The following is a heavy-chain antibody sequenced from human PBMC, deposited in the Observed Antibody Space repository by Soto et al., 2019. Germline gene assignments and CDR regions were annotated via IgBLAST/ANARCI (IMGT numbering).Heavy chain of an antibody. V-gene: IGHV4-39*01. CDR1: GGSISSDSYY. J-gene: IGHJ4*02. CDR3: ARHGRTNRDSSGYYFFDY. CDR2: ISYSGST. D-gene: IGHD3-22*01. Sequence: PSETLSLTCTVSGGSISSDSYYWGWIRQSPEKGLEWIASISYSGSTYYNPTLKSRLIISVDTSKSQFSLKLSSVTAADTAVYYCARHGRTNRDSSGYYFFDYWGQGTLVTVSS.